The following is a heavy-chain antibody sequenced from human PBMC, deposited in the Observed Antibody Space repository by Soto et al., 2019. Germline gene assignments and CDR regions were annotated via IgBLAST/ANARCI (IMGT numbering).Heavy chain of an antibody. CDR2: ISDSGGGT. CDR3: AKGRYSSGWYGDY. CDR1: GFTFSNSA. V-gene: IGHV3-23*01. D-gene: IGHD6-19*01. J-gene: IGHJ4*02. Sequence: GGSLRLSCAASGFTFSNSAMTWVRQAPGKGLECVSFISDSGGGTHYADSVKGRFTISRDNSKNTLYLLMNSLRAEDTAVYYCAKGRYSSGWYGDYWGQGTVVTVSS.